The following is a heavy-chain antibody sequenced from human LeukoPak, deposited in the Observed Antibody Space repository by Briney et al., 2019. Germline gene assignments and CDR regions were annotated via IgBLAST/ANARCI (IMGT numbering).Heavy chain of an antibody. J-gene: IGHJ5*02. V-gene: IGHV4-38-2*02. Sequence: SETLSPTCTVSGYSISSGYYWGWIRQPPGKGLEWIGSIYHSGSTYYNPSLKSRVTISVDTSKNQFSLKLSSVTAADTAVYYCAGDLRIAVAGIGGNWFDPWGQGTLVTVSS. CDR2: IYHSGST. CDR3: AGDLRIAVAGIGGNWFDP. D-gene: IGHD6-19*01. CDR1: GYSISSGYY.